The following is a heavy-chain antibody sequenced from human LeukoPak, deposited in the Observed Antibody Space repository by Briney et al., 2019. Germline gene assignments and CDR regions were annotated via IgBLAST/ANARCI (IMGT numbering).Heavy chain of an antibody. CDR2: IYYSGST. D-gene: IGHD6-19*01. V-gene: IGHV4-39*07. J-gene: IGHJ5*02. CDR3: ARWGPGSSGWYNWFDP. Sequence: PSETLSLTCTVSGGSISSSSYYWGWIRQPPGKGLEWIGSIYYSGSTYYNPSLKSRVTISVDTSKNQFSLKLSSVTAADTAVYYCARWGPGSSGWYNWFDPWGQGTLVTVSS. CDR1: GGSISSSSYY.